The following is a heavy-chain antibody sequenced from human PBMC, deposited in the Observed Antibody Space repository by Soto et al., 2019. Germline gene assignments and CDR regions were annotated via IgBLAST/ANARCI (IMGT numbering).Heavy chain of an antibody. D-gene: IGHD2-15*01. J-gene: IGHJ6*02. CDR1: GYTFTSYG. Sequence: QVQLVQSGAEVKKPGASVKVSCKASGYTFTSYGISWVRQAPGQGLEWMGWISAYNGNTNYAQKLQGRVTMTTDTSTSTAHMELRSLRSDDTAVYYCARDAPCSGGSCYQREYYYYYGMDVWGQGTTVTVSS. CDR2: ISAYNGNT. V-gene: IGHV1-18*01. CDR3: ARDAPCSGGSCYQREYYYYYGMDV.